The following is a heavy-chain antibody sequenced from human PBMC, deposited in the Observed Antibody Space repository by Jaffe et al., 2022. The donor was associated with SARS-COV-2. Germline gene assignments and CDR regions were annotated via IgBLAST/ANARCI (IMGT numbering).Heavy chain of an antibody. J-gene: IGHJ4*02. V-gene: IGHV3-21*01. CDR2: IDKSSGTI. D-gene: IGHD3-10*01. Sequence: EVQLVESGGGLVKPGGSLRLSCAASGFTFSSYTMNWVRQAPGKGLEWISCIDKSSGTIYYADSVRGRFTISRDNARNSVYLQLNSLRAEDTAVYYCAREGRDGQNEDFLDYWGQGTLVTVSS. CDR1: GFTFSSYT. CDR3: AREGRDGQNEDFLDY.